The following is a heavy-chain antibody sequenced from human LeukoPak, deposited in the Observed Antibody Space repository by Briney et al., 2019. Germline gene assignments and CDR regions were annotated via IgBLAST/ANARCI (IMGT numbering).Heavy chain of an antibody. CDR2: IWYDGSNK. CDR1: GFTFSSYG. J-gene: IGHJ4*02. V-gene: IGHV3-33*01. Sequence: GRSLRLSCAASGFTFSSYGMHWVLQAPRKGLEGVAVIWYDGSNKYYADSVKVRVTIFRDNSKKTLYLKMNSLRAEDAAVYYCARASVDYYDSSGHHKFDYWGQGTLVTVSS. D-gene: IGHD3-22*01. CDR3: ARASVDYYDSSGHHKFDY.